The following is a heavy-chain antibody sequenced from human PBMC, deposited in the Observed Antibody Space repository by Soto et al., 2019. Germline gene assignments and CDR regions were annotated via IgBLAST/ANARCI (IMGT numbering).Heavy chain of an antibody. Sequence: QGQLVQSGAEVRKPGASVKVSCQASGYIFNNYGLSWVRQVPGQGLEWVGWIAAYIGKTDYAQKFRDRVTMTADPSTNTAYMELRSLTSDDSAFYYCARCYCSVGSCFTCWHFDLWGRGTLVTVSS. D-gene: IGHD6-19*01. J-gene: IGHJ2*01. CDR1: GYIFNNYG. CDR2: IAAYIGKT. V-gene: IGHV1-18*01. CDR3: ARCYCSVGSCFTCWHFDL.